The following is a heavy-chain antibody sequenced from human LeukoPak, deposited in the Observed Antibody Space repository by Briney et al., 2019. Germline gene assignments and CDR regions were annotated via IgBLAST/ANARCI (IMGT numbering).Heavy chain of an antibody. CDR3: ARHQRGNSDAFHI. V-gene: IGHV4-59*01. CDR2: IYYSGST. D-gene: IGHD4-23*01. Sequence: PSETLSLTCTVSGGSISSYYWSWIRQPPGKGLEWIGYIYYSGSTNYNPSLKSRVTISVDTSKNQFSLNLSSVTAADTAVYYCARHQRGNSDAFHIWGHGTMVTVSP. CDR1: GGSISSYY. J-gene: IGHJ3*02.